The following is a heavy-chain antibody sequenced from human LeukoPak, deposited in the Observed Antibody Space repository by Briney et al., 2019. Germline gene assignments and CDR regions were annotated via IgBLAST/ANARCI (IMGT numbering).Heavy chain of an antibody. V-gene: IGHV3-11*05. J-gene: IGHJ5*02. CDR3: ARDWYCSSSICYTDRNWFDP. CDR1: GFTFSDYY. Sequence: PGGSLRLSCAASGFTFSDYYMSWIRQAPGKGLEWVSYISTTSSYTDYADSVRSRFTISRDNAKNLLYLQMNSLRPEDTAVYYCARDWYCSSSICYTDRNWFDPWGQGTLVTVSS. D-gene: IGHD2-2*02. CDR2: ISTTSSYT.